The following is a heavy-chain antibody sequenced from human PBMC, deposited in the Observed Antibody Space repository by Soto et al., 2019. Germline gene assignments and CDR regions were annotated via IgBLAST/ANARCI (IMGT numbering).Heavy chain of an antibody. CDR1: GFTVSSNY. CDR2: IYSGGST. Sequence: EVQLVETGGGLIQPGGSLRLSCAASGFTVSSNYVSWVRQAPGKGLEWVSVIYSGGSTYYADSVKGRFTISRDNSKNTLYLQMNSLRAEDTAVYYCARDSYSGSYFGYWGQGTLVTVSS. V-gene: IGHV3-53*02. J-gene: IGHJ4*02. CDR3: ARDSYSGSYFGY. D-gene: IGHD1-26*01.